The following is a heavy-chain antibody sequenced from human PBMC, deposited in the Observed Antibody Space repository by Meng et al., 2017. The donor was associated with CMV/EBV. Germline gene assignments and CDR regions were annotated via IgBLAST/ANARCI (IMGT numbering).Heavy chain of an antibody. J-gene: IGHJ4*02. D-gene: IGHD3-10*01. Sequence: GESLKISCAASGFTFSSYAMHWVRQASGKGLEWVAVISYDGSNKYYADSVKGRFTISRDNSKNTLYLQMNSLRAEDTAVYYCARDQGSGSYDYWGQGTLVTVSS. V-gene: IGHV3-30-3*01. CDR2: ISYDGSNK. CDR1: GFTFSSYA. CDR3: ARDQGSGSYDY.